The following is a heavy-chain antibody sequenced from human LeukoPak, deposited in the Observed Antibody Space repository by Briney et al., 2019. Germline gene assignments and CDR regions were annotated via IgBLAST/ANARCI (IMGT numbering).Heavy chain of an antibody. CDR2: ISYDGSNK. J-gene: IGHJ4*02. CDR3: AKVGSLAAAGTLYYFDY. D-gene: IGHD6-13*01. CDR1: GFTFSSYG. Sequence: PGRSQRLSCAASGFTFSSYGMHWVRQAPGKGLEWVAVISYDGSNKYYADSVKGRFTISRDNSKNTLYLQMNSLRAEDTAVYYCAKVGSLAAAGTLYYFDYWGQGTLVTVSS. V-gene: IGHV3-30*18.